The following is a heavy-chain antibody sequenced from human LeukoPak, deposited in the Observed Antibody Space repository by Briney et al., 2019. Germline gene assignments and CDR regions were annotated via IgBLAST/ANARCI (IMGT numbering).Heavy chain of an antibody. CDR1: GFTFSSYA. J-gene: IGHJ5*02. V-gene: IGHV3-23*01. CDR2: ISVTDDNT. Sequence: GGSVRLSCAASGFTFSSYAMTWVSQAPGEGLEWVSVISVTDDNTYYADSVKGRFTISRDNSKNTLYLQMNSLRAEDTAVYYCAKEPASSGWFDPWGQGTLVAVSS. CDR3: AKEPASSGWFDP. D-gene: IGHD6-19*01.